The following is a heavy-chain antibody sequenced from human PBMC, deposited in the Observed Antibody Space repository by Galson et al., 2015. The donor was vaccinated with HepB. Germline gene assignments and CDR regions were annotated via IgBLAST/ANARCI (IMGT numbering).Heavy chain of an antibody. Sequence: SVKVSCKASGGTFSSYTISWVRQAPGQGLEWMGRIIPILGIANYAQKFQGRVTITADKSTSTAYMELSSLRSEDTAVYYCARGGYYGSSGYTDAFDIWGQGTMVTVSS. V-gene: IGHV1-69*02. J-gene: IGHJ3*02. CDR3: ARGGYYGSSGYTDAFDI. CDR1: GGTFSSYT. CDR2: IIPILGIA. D-gene: IGHD3-22*01.